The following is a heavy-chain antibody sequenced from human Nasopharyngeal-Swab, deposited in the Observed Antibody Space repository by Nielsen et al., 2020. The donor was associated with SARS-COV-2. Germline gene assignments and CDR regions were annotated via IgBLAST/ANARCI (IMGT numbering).Heavy chain of an antibody. CDR3: ARDEKSQGIFGVVISGQWWFDP. CDR2: INTNTGNP. Sequence: WVRQAPGQGLEWMGWINTNTGNPTYAQGFTGRFVFSLDTSVSTAYLQISSLKAEDTAVYYCARDEKSQGIFGVVISGQWWFDPWGQGTLGTVSS. J-gene: IGHJ5*02. V-gene: IGHV7-4-1*02. D-gene: IGHD3-3*01.